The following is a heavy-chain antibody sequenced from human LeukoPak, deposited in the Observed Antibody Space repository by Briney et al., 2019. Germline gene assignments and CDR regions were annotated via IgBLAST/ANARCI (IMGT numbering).Heavy chain of an antibody. J-gene: IGHJ4*02. CDR2: IKSDGSST. CDR3: GRVGYYGGNYPFDGLDY. V-gene: IGHV3-74*01. Sequence: PGGSLRLSCAASGFSFSNYWMHWVRQAPGKGLVWVSRIKSDGSSTNYADSVKGRFTISRDNAKNTLYLQMNSLRADDTAVYFCGRVGYYGGNYPFDGLDYWGQGTLVTVSS. D-gene: IGHD4-23*01. CDR1: GFSFSNYW.